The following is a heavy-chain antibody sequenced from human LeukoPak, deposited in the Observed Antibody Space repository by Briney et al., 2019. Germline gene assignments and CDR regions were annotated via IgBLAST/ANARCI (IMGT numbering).Heavy chain of an antibody. V-gene: IGHV4-61*02. CDR2: IYTSGST. CDR1: GGSISSGSYY. J-gene: IGHJ4*02. CDR3: AREVAYCGGDCSSFDY. Sequence: SETLSLTCTVSGGSISSGSYYWSWIRQPAGKGLEWIGRIYTSGSTNYNPSLKSRVTISVDTSKNQFSLKLSSVTAADTAVYYCAREVAYCGGDCSSFDYWGQGTLVTVSS. D-gene: IGHD2-21*01.